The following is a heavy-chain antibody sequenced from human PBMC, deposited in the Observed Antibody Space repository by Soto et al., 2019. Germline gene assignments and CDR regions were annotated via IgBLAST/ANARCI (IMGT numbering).Heavy chain of an antibody. J-gene: IGHJ3*02. CDR3: ARYTGYSSGQGPDTFDI. D-gene: IGHD6-19*01. V-gene: IGHV3-21*01. CDR1: GFTFSSYS. Sequence: EVQLVESGGGLVKPGGSLRLSCAASGFTFSSYSMIWVRQAPGKGLEWVSCISTSSNYIFYGDSVKGRFSISRDNAKKSLYLKMNCLRDEETAVYSCARYTGYSSGQGPDTFDIWGQGTMVTVSS. CDR2: ISTSSNYI.